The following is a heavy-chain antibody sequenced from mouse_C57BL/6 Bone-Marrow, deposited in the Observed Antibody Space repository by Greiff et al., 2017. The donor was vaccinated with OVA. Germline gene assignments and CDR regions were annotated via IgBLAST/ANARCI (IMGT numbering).Heavy chain of an antibody. CDR2: IDPSDSYT. V-gene: IGHV1-50*01. CDR3: AREDDYDGYYFDY. D-gene: IGHD2-4*01. Sequence: QVQLQQPGAELVKPGASVKLSCQASGYTFTSYWMQWVKQRPGQGLEWIGEIDPSDSYTNYNQKFKGTATLTVDTSSSTAYMQLSSLTSEDSSVYYCAREDDYDGYYFDYWGQGTTLTVSS. J-gene: IGHJ2*01. CDR1: GYTFTSYW.